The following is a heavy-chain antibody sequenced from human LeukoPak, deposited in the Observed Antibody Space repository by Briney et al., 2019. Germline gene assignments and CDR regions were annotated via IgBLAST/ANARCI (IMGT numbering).Heavy chain of an antibody. D-gene: IGHD6-19*01. J-gene: IGHJ4*01. CDR3: AKGIYSTGWSYFDY. CDR1: GFTFRNSA. CDR2: LSGSGITT. V-gene: IGHV3-23*01. Sequence: GGSLRLSCAASGFTFRNSAMSWVRQAPGKGLEWVSTLSGSGITTYYADSVKGRFTISRDNSKNTLYLQMNSLRAEDTAVYYCAKGIYSTGWSYFDYWGHGTLVTVSS.